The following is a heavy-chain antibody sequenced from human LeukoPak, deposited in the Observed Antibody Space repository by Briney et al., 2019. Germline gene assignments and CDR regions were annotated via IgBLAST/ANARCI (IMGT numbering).Heavy chain of an antibody. J-gene: IGHJ5*02. CDR2: IYYSGST. V-gene: IGHV4-59*08. CDR3: ARTLAAAGYWSWFDP. Sequence: SETLSLTCTVSGGSISSYYWSWIRQPPGKGLEWIGYIYYSGSTNYNPSLKSRVTIPVDTSKNQFSLKLSSVTAADTAVYYCARTLAAAGYWSWFDPWGQGTLVTVSS. CDR1: GGSISSYY. D-gene: IGHD6-13*01.